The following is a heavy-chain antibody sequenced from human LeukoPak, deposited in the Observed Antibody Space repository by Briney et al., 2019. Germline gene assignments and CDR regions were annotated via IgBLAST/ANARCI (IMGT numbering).Heavy chain of an antibody. CDR1: GFTFSDYY. CDR2: ISGGGDDI. J-gene: IGHJ4*02. CDR3: AKGKFGDPLNY. D-gene: IGHD3-10*01. Sequence: GGSLRLSCAASGFTFSDYYMTWIRQAPGKGLEVVSYISGGGDDIYYADSVKGRFTISKDNSKNTVDLLMNSVRAEDTALYYCAKGKFGDPLNYWGQGTLVTVSS. V-gene: IGHV3-11*01.